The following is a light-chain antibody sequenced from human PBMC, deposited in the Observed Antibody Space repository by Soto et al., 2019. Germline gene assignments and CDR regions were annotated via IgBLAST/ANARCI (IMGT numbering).Light chain of an antibody. Sequence: QSVLTQPPSVSGAPGQRVTISCTGSSSNIGAGYDVHWYQQLPGTAPKLLIYGNSNRPSGVPDRFSGSKSGTSVSLAIPGLQAEDEADDYCQSYDSSLSGVVFGGGTKLTVL. J-gene: IGLJ2*01. V-gene: IGLV1-40*01. CDR1: SSNIGAGYD. CDR2: GNS. CDR3: QSYDSSLSGVV.